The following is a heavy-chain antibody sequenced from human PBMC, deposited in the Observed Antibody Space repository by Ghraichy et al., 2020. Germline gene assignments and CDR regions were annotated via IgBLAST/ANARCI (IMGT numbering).Heavy chain of an antibody. J-gene: IGHJ4*02. D-gene: IGHD2/OR15-2a*01. CDR3: ARHSRIGGDF. CDR2: IHYSGIT. Sequence: SETLSLTCTVDSIKSTGHCWGWVRQPPGKGLEWIASIHYSGITYKNPSLQSRLTTSVDASKNQISLNLTSVTAADTAVYFCARHSRIGGDFWGPGTLVIVSS. V-gene: IGHV4-39*01. CDR1: DSIKSTGHC.